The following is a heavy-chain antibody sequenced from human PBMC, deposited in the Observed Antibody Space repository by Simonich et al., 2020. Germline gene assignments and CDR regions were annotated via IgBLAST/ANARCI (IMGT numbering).Heavy chain of an antibody. V-gene: IGHV3-21*01. CDR3: ARGIVGASGAFDI. CDR1: GFTFSSYS. J-gene: IGHJ3*02. D-gene: IGHD1-26*01. Sequence: EVQLVESGGGLVKPGGSLRLSCAASGFTFSSYSMNWVRQAPGMGLEWVSSISSSSSYIYYAESVKGRFTISRDNAKNSLYLQMNSLRAEDTAVYYCARGIVGASGAFDIWGQGTMVTVSS. CDR2: ISSSSSYI.